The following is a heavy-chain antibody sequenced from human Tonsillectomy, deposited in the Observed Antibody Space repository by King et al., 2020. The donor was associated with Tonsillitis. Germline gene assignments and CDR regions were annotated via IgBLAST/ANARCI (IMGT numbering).Heavy chain of an antibody. CDR1: GFTFTNXA. CDR2: ISASGGTT. J-gene: IGHJ4*02. CDR3: AKXXGSNXXGFDVDF. Sequence: VQLVESGGDLVQPGGSLRLSCAASGFTFTNXAMSWVRQAPGRXLQWVSSISASGGTTYYADSVKGRFTISRDTSKNTLYLQMSSLRVEDMAVYYCAKXXGSNXXGFDVDFWXXGTLVTVXS. D-gene: IGHD6-13*01. V-gene: IGHV3-23*04.